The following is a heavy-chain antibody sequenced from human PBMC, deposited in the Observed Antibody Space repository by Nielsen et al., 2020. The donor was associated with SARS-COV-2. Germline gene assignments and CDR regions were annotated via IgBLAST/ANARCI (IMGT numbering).Heavy chain of an antibody. CDR3: ARETSGLDY. Sequence: GVLKISCATSGFSFNSHSMHWVRQAPGKGLEWVSFSTTSSTYTYYTDSVRGRFTISRDNAKNSLYLQMNSLRAEDTAVYYCARETSGLDYWGQGTLVTVSS. CDR2: STTSSTYT. V-gene: IGHV3-21*01. CDR1: GFSFNSHS. J-gene: IGHJ4*02. D-gene: IGHD3-10*01.